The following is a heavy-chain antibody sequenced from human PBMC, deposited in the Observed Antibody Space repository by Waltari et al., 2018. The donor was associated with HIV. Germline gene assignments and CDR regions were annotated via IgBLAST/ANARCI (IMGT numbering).Heavy chain of an antibody. D-gene: IGHD3-3*01. CDR3: ARITIFGVVNDYGMDV. CDR1: GFPFWCYW. Sequence: EVQLVASGGGLVQPGGSLRLSGAASGFPFWCYWMTWVRQAPGKGLEWVANIKQDGSEKYYVDSVKGRFTISRDNAKNSLYLQMNSLRAEDTAVYYCARITIFGVVNDYGMDVWGQGTTVTVSS. J-gene: IGHJ6*02. V-gene: IGHV3-7*01. CDR2: IKQDGSEK.